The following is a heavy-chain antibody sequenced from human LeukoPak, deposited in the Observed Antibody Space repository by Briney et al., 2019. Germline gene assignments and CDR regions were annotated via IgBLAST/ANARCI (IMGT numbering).Heavy chain of an antibody. J-gene: IGHJ4*02. V-gene: IGHV3-7*01. CDR2: IKQDGSEK. Sequence: GGSLRLSCAASRFTFSSYWMSWVRQAPGKGLEWVANIKQDGSEKYYVDSVKGRFTISRDNAKNSLYLQMNSLRAEDTAVYYCARDRSIAAYDYWGQGTLVTVSS. CDR1: RFTFSSYW. D-gene: IGHD6-6*01. CDR3: ARDRSIAAYDY.